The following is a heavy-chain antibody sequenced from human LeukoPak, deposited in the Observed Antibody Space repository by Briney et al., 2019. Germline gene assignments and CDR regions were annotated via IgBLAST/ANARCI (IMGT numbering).Heavy chain of an antibody. CDR1: GYTFTSYD. D-gene: IGHD3-10*01. V-gene: IGHV1-8*01. CDR2: MNPNSGNT. Sequence: ASVKVSSKASGYTFTSYDINWVRQATGQGLEWMGWMNPNSGNTGYAQKFQGRVTVTRNTSISTAYMELSSLRSEDTAVYYCARETPIYYGAPHAFDIWGQGTMVTVSS. J-gene: IGHJ3*02. CDR3: ARETPIYYGAPHAFDI.